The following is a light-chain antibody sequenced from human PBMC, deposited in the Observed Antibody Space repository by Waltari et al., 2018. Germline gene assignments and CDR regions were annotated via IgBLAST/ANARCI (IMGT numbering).Light chain of an antibody. V-gene: IGKV4-1*01. J-gene: IGKJ4*01. CDR1: QSVLYSSNNKNY. CDR2: WAS. CDR3: QQYYSTPLT. Sequence: DIVMTQSPDSLAVSLGERATINCKSSQSVLYSSNNKNYLAWYQQKTGQPPKLLIYWASTRESGVPDRFSGSGSGTDFTLTISRLQAADVAVYYCQQYYSTPLTFGGGTKVEIK.